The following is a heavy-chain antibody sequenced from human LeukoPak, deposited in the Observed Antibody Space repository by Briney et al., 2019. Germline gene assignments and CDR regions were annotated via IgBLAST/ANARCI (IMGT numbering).Heavy chain of an antibody. CDR3: AKEGTTVTTLLN. J-gene: IGHJ4*02. V-gene: IGHV3-30*02. Sequence: GGSLRLSCAASGFTFSSYGMHWVRQAPGKGLEWVAFIRYDGSNKYYADSVKGRFTISRDNSKNTLYLQMNNLRAEDTAVYYCAKEGTTVTTLLNWGQGTLVTVSS. CDR1: GFTFSSYG. CDR2: IRYDGSNK. D-gene: IGHD4-17*01.